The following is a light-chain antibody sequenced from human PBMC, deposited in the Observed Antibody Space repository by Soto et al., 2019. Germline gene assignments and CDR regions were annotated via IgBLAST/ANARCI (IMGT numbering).Light chain of an antibody. CDR1: SSDVGGYNY. CDR2: EVS. CDR3: QSYDSSLSYV. Sequence: QSVLTQPASVSGSPGQSITISCTGTSSDVGGYNYVSWYQQQSGKAPKLMIHEVSNRPSGVSNRFSGSRSGTSASLAITGLQAEDEADYYCQSYDSSLSYVFGTGTKVTVL. J-gene: IGLJ1*01. V-gene: IGLV2-14*01.